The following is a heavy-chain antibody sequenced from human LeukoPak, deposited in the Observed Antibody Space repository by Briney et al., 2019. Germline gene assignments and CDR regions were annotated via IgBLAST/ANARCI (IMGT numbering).Heavy chain of an antibody. V-gene: IGHV3-74*01. CDR3: PTEQWVAPPWDS. J-gene: IGHJ4*02. CDR1: GFTSREIR. CDR2: INTDGTVT. Sequence: GGSLRLSCAPSGFTSREIRMLWGRQAPGKGLESVSRINTDGTVTTYADSVKGRFTVSRDNADNTMFLQMNSVRDEDTAVYYCPTEQWVAPPWDSWGQGTPVTVSS. D-gene: IGHD6-19*01.